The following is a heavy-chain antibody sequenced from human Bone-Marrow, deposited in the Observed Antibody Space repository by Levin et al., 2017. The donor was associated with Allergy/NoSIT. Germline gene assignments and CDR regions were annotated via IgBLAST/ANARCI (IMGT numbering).Heavy chain of an antibody. V-gene: IGHV3-9*01. CDR1: GFTFDDYA. Sequence: GGSLRLSCAASGFTFDDYAMHWVRQAPGKGLEWVSGISWNSGSIGYADSVKGRFTISRDNAKNSLYLQMNSLRAEDTALYYCAKDSVDFWSGYDYWGQGTLVTVSS. J-gene: IGHJ4*02. CDR2: ISWNSGSI. D-gene: IGHD3-3*01. CDR3: AKDSVDFWSGYDY.